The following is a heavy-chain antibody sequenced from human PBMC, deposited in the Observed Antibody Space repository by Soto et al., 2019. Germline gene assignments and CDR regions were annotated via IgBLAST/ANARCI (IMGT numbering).Heavy chain of an antibody. CDR2: ISGGSGTT. V-gene: IGHV3-23*01. J-gene: IGHJ3*01. CDR3: AKQRAFVTRDAIDF. CDR1: GFSFSDFA. Sequence: VQLLASGGGLVQPGGSLRLSCPASGFSFSDFAMSWVRQAPGKGLEWVSVISGGSGTTYYADSVKGRFAISRDNSNNILYLQMNSLRVEGTALYFCAKQRAFVTRDAIDFWGQGTMVTVSS. D-gene: IGHD2-15*01.